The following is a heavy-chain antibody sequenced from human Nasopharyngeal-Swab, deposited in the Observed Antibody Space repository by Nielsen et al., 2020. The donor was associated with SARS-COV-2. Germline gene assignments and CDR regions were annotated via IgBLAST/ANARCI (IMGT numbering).Heavy chain of an antibody. Sequence: SVKVSCKVSGYTLTELSMHWVRQAPGQGLEWMGGIIPILGIANYAQKFQGRVTITADKSTSTAYMELSRLRSEDTAVYYCAREILRFLEWLLPDAFDIWGQGTMVTVSS. CDR1: GYTLTELS. CDR3: AREILRFLEWLLPDAFDI. D-gene: IGHD3-3*01. CDR2: IIPILGIA. J-gene: IGHJ3*02. V-gene: IGHV1-69*10.